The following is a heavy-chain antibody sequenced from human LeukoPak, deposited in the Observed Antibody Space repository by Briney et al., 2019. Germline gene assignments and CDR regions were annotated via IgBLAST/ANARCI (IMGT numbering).Heavy chain of an antibody. J-gene: IGHJ6*02. V-gene: IGHV3-30*04. Sequence: PGRSLRLSCAASGFTFSSYAMHWVRQAPGKGLEWVAVISYDGSNKYYADSVKGRFTISRDNSKNTLYLQMNSLRAEDTAVYYCARDLPQAYGMDVWGQGTTVTVSS. CDR2: ISYDGSNK. CDR3: ARDLPQAYGMDV. CDR1: GFTFSSYA.